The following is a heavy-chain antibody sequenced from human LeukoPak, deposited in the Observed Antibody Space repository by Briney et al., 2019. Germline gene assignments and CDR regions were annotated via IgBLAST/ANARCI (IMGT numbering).Heavy chain of an antibody. CDR3: ARDANSNYVWGYYYYYYMDV. CDR1: GFTFSSYN. CDR2: ISSTSRSYI. Sequence: GGSLRLSCAASGFTFSSYNMNWVRQAPGKGLEWVSSISSTSRSYIYYADSVKGRFTISRDNAKNSLYLQMNSLRAEDTAVYYCARDANSNYVWGYYYYYYMDVWGKGTTVTVSS. J-gene: IGHJ6*03. D-gene: IGHD3-16*01. V-gene: IGHV3-21*01.